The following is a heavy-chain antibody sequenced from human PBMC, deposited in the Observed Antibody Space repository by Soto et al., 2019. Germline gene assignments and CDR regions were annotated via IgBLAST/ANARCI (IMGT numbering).Heavy chain of an antibody. CDR1: GFTFSNYG. CDR2: ISYDGSNK. CDR3: AKDDRLLPKGGIDYYYGMDV. V-gene: IGHV3-30*18. Sequence: PGGSLSLSCAASGFTFSNYGMHWVRQAPGKGLEWVAVISYDGSNKYYADSVKGRFTISRDNSKNTLYLQMNSLRAEDTAVYYCAKDDRLLPKGGIDYYYGMDVWGQGTTVTVSS. J-gene: IGHJ6*02. D-gene: IGHD3-9*01.